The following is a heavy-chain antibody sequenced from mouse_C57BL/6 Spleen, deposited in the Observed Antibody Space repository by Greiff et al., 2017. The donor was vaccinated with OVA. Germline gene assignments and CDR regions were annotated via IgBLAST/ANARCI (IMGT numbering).Heavy chain of an antibody. J-gene: IGHJ4*01. CDR2: ISDGGSYT. Sequence: EVQLVESGGGLVKPGGSLKLSCAASGFTFSSYAMSWVRQTPEKRLEWVATISDGGSYTYYPDNVKGRFTISRDNAKNNLYLQMSHLKSEDTAMYYCARGTLHYYAMDYWGQGTSVTVSS. CDR3: ARGTLHYYAMDY. V-gene: IGHV5-4*01. CDR1: GFTFSSYA.